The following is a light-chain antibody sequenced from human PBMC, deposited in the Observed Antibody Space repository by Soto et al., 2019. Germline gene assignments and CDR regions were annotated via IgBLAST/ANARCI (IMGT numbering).Light chain of an antibody. V-gene: IGLV2-14*01. J-gene: IGLJ1*01. CDR3: SSYTSTSTYV. Sequence: QSALTQPASVSGSPGQSITISCTGTSSDVGGYNYVSWYQQHPGKALKLMIYDVNNRPSGISNRFSASKSGNTASLTISGLQAEDEADYYCSSYTSTSTYVFGTGTKVTVL. CDR2: DVN. CDR1: SSDVGGYNY.